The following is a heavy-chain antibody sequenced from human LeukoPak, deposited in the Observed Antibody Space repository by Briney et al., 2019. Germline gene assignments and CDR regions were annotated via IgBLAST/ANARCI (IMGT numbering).Heavy chain of an antibody. Sequence: GASVKVSCKASGYSFASYAITWVRQAPGQGLDWMGWISLYNPKTNYAQKFQGRVTMTTDRSTSTAYMELMSLTSDDTAVYYCARLGVAGDPSSAEYFQHWGQGTLFTVSS. V-gene: IGHV1-18*01. J-gene: IGHJ1*01. D-gene: IGHD6-19*01. CDR2: ISLYNPKT. CDR1: GYSFASYA. CDR3: ARLGVAGDPSSAEYFQH.